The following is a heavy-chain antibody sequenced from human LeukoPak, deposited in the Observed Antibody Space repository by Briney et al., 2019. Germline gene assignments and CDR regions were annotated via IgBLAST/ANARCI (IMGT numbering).Heavy chain of an antibody. Sequence: SETLSLTCTVSGDSISNYYWSWIRQPPGKGLEWIGYFSYGGKTNYNPSLKSRVAISADMSNNQFSLKMNSVTAADTAVYYCARQGRMGAFDIWGQGTMVTVAS. CDR3: ARQGRMGAFDI. CDR1: GDSISNYY. D-gene: IGHD1-14*01. J-gene: IGHJ3*02. CDR2: FSYGGKT. V-gene: IGHV4-59*01.